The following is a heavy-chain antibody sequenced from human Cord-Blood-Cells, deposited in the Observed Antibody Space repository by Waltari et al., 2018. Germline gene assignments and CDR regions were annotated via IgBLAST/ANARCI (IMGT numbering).Heavy chain of an antibody. V-gene: IGHV4-34*01. Sequence: QVQLQQRGAGLLKPSETLSLTCAVSGGSFSGYYWSWIRQPPGKGLEWIGEINHSGSTNYNPSLKSRVTISVDTSKKQFSLKLSSVTAADTAVYYCARFDYWGQGTLVTVSS. CDR2: INHSGST. CDR3: ARFDY. J-gene: IGHJ4*02. CDR1: GGSFSGYY.